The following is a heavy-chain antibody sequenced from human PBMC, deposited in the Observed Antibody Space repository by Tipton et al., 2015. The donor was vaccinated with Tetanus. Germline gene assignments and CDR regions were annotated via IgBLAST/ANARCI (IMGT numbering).Heavy chain of an antibody. CDR2: IKQDGSEK. V-gene: IGHV3-7*01. Sequence: SLRLSCAASGFTFSSYWMSWVRQAPGKGLEWVANIKQDGSEKYYVDSVEGRFTISRDNAKNSLYLQMNSLRAEDTAVYYCARDQGLLWFGELLVWGQGTLVTVSS. CDR1: GFTFSSYW. CDR3: ARDQGLLWFGELLV. D-gene: IGHD3-10*01. J-gene: IGHJ4*02.